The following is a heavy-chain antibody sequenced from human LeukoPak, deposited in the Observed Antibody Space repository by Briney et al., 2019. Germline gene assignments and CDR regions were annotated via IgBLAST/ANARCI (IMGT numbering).Heavy chain of an antibody. CDR3: ARRAYDFWSGYYPGGVD. CDR2: IYYSGST. D-gene: IGHD3-3*01. Sequence: KPSETLSLTCTVSGGSISSSSYYWGWIRQPPGKGLEWIGSIYYSGSTYYNPSLKSRVTISVDTSKNQFSLKLSSVIAADTAVYYCARRAYDFWSGYYPGGVDWGQGTLVTVSS. J-gene: IGHJ4*02. CDR1: GGSISSSSYY. V-gene: IGHV4-39*01.